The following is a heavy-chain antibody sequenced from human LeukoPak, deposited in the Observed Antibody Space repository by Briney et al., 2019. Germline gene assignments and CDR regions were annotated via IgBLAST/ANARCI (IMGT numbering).Heavy chain of an antibody. V-gene: IGHV4-34*01. D-gene: IGHD3-16*02. Sequence: PSETLSLTCAVYGGSFSGYYWSRIRQPPGKGLEWIGEINHSGSTNYNPSLKSRVTISVDTSKNQFSLKLSSVTAADTAVYYCARGGRLRLGELSCLDYWGQGTLVTVSS. CDR3: ARGGRLRLGELSCLDY. CDR1: GGSFSGYY. CDR2: INHSGST. J-gene: IGHJ4*02.